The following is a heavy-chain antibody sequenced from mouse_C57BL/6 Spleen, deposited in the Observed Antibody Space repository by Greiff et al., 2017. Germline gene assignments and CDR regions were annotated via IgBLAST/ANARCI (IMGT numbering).Heavy chain of an antibody. CDR2: IRSKSNNYAT. CDR1: GFSFNTYA. Sequence: EVQLVESGGGLVQPKGSLKLSCAASGFSFNTYAMNWVRQAPGKGLEWVARIRSKSNNYATYYADSVKDRFTIFRDDSESMLYLQMNNLKTEDTAMYYCVRQGYGQHFDYWGQGTTLTVSS. CDR3: VRQGYGQHFDY. J-gene: IGHJ2*01. D-gene: IGHD1-2*01. V-gene: IGHV10-1*01.